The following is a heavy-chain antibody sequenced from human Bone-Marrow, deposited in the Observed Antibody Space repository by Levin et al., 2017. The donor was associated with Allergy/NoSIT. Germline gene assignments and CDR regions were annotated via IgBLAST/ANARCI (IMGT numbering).Heavy chain of an antibody. V-gene: IGHV3-30-3*01. Sequence: LKISCAASGFTFSSYAMHWVRQAPGKGLEWVAVISYDGSNKYYADSVKGRFTISRDNSKNTLYLQMNSLRAEDTAVYYCARELRDWGLWGRIDYWGQGTLVTVSS. CDR1: GFTFSSYA. J-gene: IGHJ4*02. CDR2: ISYDGSNK. D-gene: IGHD7-27*01. CDR3: ARELRDWGLWGRIDY.